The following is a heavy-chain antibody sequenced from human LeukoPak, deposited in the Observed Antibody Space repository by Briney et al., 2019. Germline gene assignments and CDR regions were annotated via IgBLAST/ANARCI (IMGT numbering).Heavy chain of an antibody. CDR3: IPIVTRDLGY. V-gene: IGHV3-23*01. CDR1: GFTFRSYT. CDR2: IISSGATT. D-gene: IGHD1-26*01. J-gene: IGHJ4*02. Sequence: GGSLRLSCAASGFTFRSYTMSWVRQAPGRGLEWVSGIISSGATTYYADSVKGRFTISRDNSKNTLYLQMNSLRAEDTALYYCIPIVTRDLGYWGQGTLAIVSS.